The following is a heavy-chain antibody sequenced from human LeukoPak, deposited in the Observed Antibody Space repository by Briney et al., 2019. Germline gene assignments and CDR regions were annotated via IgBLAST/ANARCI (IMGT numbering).Heavy chain of an antibody. CDR3: VRDPPEREELFDY. D-gene: IGHD1-26*01. J-gene: IGHJ4*02. CDR1: GFTFSSYW. V-gene: IGHV3-74*01. Sequence: GGSLRLSCAASGFTFSSYWMHWVRQAPGKGLVWVSRINGDGSDTGYADSVRGRFTISRDNAKNTLFLQMNSLRAEDTAVYYCVRDPPEREELFDYWGQGTLVTVSS. CDR2: INGDGSDT.